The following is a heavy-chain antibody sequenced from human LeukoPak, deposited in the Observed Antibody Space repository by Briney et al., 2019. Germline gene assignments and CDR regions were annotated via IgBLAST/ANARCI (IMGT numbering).Heavy chain of an antibody. CDR2: LYTGGSA. J-gene: IGHJ4*02. CDR1: GFTVSSSY. V-gene: IGHV3-53*01. CDR3: AKGDCASGSCYFDD. Sequence: QSGGSLRLSCAASGFTVSSSYMGWVRQAPGKGLEWVSVLYTGGSAYYADSVKGRFTISRDSARSALYLQMNSLRAEDTAVYYCAKGDCASGSCYFDDWGQGSQVTVSS. D-gene: IGHD2-8*01.